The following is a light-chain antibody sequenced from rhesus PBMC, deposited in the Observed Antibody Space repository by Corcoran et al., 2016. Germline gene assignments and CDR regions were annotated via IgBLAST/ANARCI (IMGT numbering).Light chain of an antibody. Sequence: DIQMTQSPSSLSASVGDTVTITCRASQSFSSSLAWYQQKPGKAPKLLFYSASSLQSGVPSRFRGSKSGTDFTLTISSMQPEDIASYYCQQYYSYPWAFGQGTKVEIK. CDR3: QQYYSYPWA. J-gene: IGKJ1*01. V-gene: IGKV1-46*01. CDR1: QSFSSS. CDR2: SAS.